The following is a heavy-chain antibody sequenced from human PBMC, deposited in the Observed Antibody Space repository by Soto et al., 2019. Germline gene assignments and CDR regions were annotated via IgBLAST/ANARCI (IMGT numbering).Heavy chain of an antibody. Sequence: LRLSCAASGFTFSSYAMSWVRQAPGKGLEWVSAISGSGGSTYYADSVKGRFTISRDNSKNTLYLQMNSLRAEDTAVYYCAKDRNYWAPGGYYYYGMDVWGQGTTVTVSS. J-gene: IGHJ6*02. CDR2: ISGSGGST. V-gene: IGHV3-23*01. D-gene: IGHD1-7*01. CDR1: GFTFSSYA. CDR3: AKDRNYWAPGGYYYYGMDV.